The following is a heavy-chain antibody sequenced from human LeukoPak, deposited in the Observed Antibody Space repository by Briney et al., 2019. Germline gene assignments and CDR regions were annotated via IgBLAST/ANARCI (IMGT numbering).Heavy chain of an antibody. D-gene: IGHD6-19*01. J-gene: IGHJ6*02. CDR3: AKDYRYRGSGWIYYYYYYGMDV. V-gene: IGHV3-21*01. CDR2: ISSSSYI. Sequence: GGSLRLSCAASGFTFSSYSMNWVRQAPGKGLEWVSSISSSSYIYYADSVKGRFTISRDNSKNTLYLQMNSLRAEDTAVYYCAKDYRYRGSGWIYYYYYYGMDVWGQGTTVTVSS. CDR1: GFTFSSYS.